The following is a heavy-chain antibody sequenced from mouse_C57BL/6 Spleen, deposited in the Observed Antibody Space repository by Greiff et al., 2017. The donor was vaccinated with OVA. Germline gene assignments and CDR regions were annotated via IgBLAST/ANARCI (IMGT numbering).Heavy chain of an antibody. J-gene: IGHJ1*03. CDR2: IHPTSGST. Sequence: QVQLQQPGAELVKPGASVKLSCKASGYTFTSYWMHWVKQRPGQGLEWIGMIHPTSGSTNYHEKFKSKATLTVDKSSSTAYMQLSSLTSEDSAVYYCARDYYGSSYWYFDVWGTGTTVTVSS. CDR1: GYTFTSYW. CDR3: ARDYYGSSYWYFDV. D-gene: IGHD1-1*01. V-gene: IGHV1-64*01.